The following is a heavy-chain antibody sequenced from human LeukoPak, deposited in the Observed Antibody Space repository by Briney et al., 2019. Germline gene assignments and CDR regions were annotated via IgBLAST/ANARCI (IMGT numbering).Heavy chain of an antibody. Sequence: GGSLRLSCAASGFTFSCYSMNWVRQAPGKGLEWVSSISSSSSYIYYADSVKGRFTISRDNAKNSLYLQMNSLRAEDTAVYYCARDLLGYSSSWYFDYWGQGTLVTVSS. J-gene: IGHJ4*02. V-gene: IGHV3-21*01. CDR2: ISSSSSYI. D-gene: IGHD6-13*01. CDR3: ARDLLGYSSSWYFDY. CDR1: GFTFSCYS.